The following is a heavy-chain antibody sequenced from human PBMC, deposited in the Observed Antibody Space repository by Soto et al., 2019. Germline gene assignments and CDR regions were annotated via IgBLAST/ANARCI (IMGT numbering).Heavy chain of an antibody. D-gene: IGHD3-22*01. V-gene: IGHV1-2*04. J-gene: IGHJ4*02. CDR3: AREITRYYYDSSCYSGSTPPNIAY. CDR2: INPNSGGT. Sequence: ASVKVSCKASGYTFTGYYMHWVRQAPGQGLEWMGWINPNSGGTNYAQKFQGWVTMTRDTSISTAYMELSRLRSDDTAVYYCAREITRYYYDSSCYSGSTPPNIAYWGQGTLVTVSS. CDR1: GYTFTGYY.